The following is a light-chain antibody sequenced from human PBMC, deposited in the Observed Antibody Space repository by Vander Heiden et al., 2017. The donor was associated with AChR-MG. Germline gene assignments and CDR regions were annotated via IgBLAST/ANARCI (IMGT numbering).Light chain of an antibody. J-gene: IGKJ2*01. CDR3: QQRDDTPYT. CDR2: AAS. V-gene: IGKV1-39*01. Sequence: DIQMTQSPSSLSASVGDRVTITCRASQTITTYLNWYQQKPGKAPKLLIYAASTLQSGVPTRFSGSGSGTDFTLTISRLQPEDFATYYCQQRDDTPYTFGQRTKLEIK. CDR1: QTITTY.